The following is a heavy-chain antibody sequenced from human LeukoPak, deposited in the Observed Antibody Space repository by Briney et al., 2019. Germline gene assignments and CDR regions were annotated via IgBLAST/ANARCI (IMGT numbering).Heavy chain of an antibody. Sequence: PGGSLRLSCAASGFTFSSYSMTWVRQAPGKGLEWVSHISGGSSYLYYADSLKGRFTISRDNAKNSLYLQMNSLRDEDTAVYYCARKYGGYADYWGQGTLVTVSS. CDR2: ISGGSSYL. J-gene: IGHJ4*02. CDR1: GFTFSSYS. V-gene: IGHV3-48*02. CDR3: ARKYGGYADY. D-gene: IGHD5-12*01.